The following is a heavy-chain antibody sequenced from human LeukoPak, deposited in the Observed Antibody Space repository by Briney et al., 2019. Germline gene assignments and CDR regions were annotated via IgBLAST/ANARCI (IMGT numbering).Heavy chain of an antibody. CDR3: ARAGKEYNWFDP. J-gene: IGHJ5*02. CDR1: GYTFTSYY. V-gene: IGHV1-46*01. CDR2: INPSGGGT. Sequence: ASVKVSCKASGYTFTSYYMHWVRQAPGQGLEWMGIINPSGGGTSYAQKFQGRVTMTRDTSTSTVYMELSSLRSEDTAVYYCARAGKEYNWFDPWGQGTLVTVSS. D-gene: IGHD3-10*01.